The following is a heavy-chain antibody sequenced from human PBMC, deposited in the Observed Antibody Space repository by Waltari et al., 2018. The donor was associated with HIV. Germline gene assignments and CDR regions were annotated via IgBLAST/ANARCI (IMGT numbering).Heavy chain of an antibody. CDR3: VRTRFATSDY. J-gene: IGHJ4*02. Sequence: EVQLEQSGAEVRKPGESLKISCKASGYSFSTYWIGWVRQMPGRGLEWMGIMTPGDSGARYSPSFQGQVTISLDTSINTAYLQWSSLRASDTAMYYCVRTRFATSDYWGQGTQVTVSS. CDR1: GYSFSTYW. D-gene: IGHD3-16*01. V-gene: IGHV5-51*01. CDR2: MTPGDSGA.